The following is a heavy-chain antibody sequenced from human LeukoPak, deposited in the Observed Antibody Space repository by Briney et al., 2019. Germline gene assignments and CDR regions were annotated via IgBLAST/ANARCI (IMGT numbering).Heavy chain of an antibody. V-gene: IGHV3-23*01. CDR3: AKDPLDILSTPFDY. J-gene: IGHJ4*02. CDR1: GFTFSSYA. D-gene: IGHD5/OR15-5a*01. Sequence: PGGSLRLSCAASGFTFSSYAMSWVRQAPGKGLEWVSAISGSGGSTYYADSVKGRFTISRDNSKNTLYLQMNSPRAEDTAVYYCAKDPLDILSTPFDYWGQGTLVTVSS. CDR2: ISGSGGST.